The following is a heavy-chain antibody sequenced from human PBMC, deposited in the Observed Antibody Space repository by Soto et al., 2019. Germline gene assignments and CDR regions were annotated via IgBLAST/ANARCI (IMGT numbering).Heavy chain of an antibody. CDR1: GFTFTSYA. J-gene: IGHJ4*02. D-gene: IGHD3-9*01. Sequence: EVQLLESGGDLVQPGGSLRLSCAASGFTFTSYAMSWIRQAPGKGLEWVSAITGGGDNTYHADSVQGRFTISRDNSKNTLYMQMNSLRAEDTAFYYCTQDGGSRDWLTVNWGQGTLVTVSS. CDR2: ITGGGDNT. CDR3: TQDGGSRDWLTVN. V-gene: IGHV3-23*01.